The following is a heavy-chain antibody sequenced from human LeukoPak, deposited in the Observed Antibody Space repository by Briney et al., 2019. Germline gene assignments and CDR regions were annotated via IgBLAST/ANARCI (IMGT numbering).Heavy chain of an antibody. CDR2: GYSGGSS. J-gene: IGHJ3*02. D-gene: IGHD2/OR15-2a*01. CDR3: ARILGTTDAFDI. CDR1: GFTINNNY. V-gene: IGHV3-53*01. Sequence: PGGSLRLSCAASGFTINNNYMTWVRQAPGKGLEWVSVGYSGGSSYYADSVKGRFTMSRDSSKNTVNLRMNILTVEDTAVYYCARILGTTDAFDIWGQGTMVTVSS.